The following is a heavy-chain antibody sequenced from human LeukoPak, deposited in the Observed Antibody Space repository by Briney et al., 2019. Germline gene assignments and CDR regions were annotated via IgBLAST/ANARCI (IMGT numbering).Heavy chain of an antibody. CDR1: GFTFSSYG. CDR2: ISYDGNEK. J-gene: IGHJ4*02. CDR3: ANSPHITGSDF. D-gene: IGHD1-20*01. V-gene: IGHV3-30*18. Sequence: GGSLRLSCAASGFTFSSYGMNWVRQAPGKGLEWVAIISYDGNEKYYADSVKGRFTISRDNPKDTLFLHMSSLRTEDTAVYYCANSPHITGSDFWGQGTLVTVSS.